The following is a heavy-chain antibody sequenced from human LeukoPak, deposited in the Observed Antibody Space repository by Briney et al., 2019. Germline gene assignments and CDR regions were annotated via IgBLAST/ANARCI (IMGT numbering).Heavy chain of an antibody. J-gene: IGHJ4*02. Sequence: GGSLRLSCAASGFTFSSYGMHWVRQAPGKGLEWVAVISYDGSNKYYADSVKGRFTISRDNSKNTLYLQMNSLRAEDTAVYYCAAIADSSGWYAQFDYWGQGTLVTVSS. D-gene: IGHD6-19*01. CDR3: AAIADSSGWYAQFDY. CDR1: GFTFSSYG. CDR2: ISYDGSNK. V-gene: IGHV3-30*03.